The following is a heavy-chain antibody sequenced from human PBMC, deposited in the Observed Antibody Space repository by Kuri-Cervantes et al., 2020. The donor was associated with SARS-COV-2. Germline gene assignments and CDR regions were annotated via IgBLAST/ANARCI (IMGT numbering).Heavy chain of an antibody. CDR2: INSDGSST. V-gene: IGHV3-74*01. J-gene: IGHJ3*02. CDR1: GGSISSSSYY. D-gene: IGHD6-6*01. CDR3: ARVRAARISFDAFDI. Sequence: GGSLRLSCTVSGGSISSSSYYWGWVRQAPGKGLVWVSRINSDGSSTSYADSVKGRFTISRDNAKNTLYLQMNSLRAEDTAVYYCARVRAARISFDAFDIWGQGTMVTVSS.